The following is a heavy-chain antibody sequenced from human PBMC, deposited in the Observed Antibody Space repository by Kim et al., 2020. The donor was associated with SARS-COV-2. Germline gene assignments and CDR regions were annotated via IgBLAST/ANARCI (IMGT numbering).Heavy chain of an antibody. CDR3: ARDGRVVVPAAILWTSYYMDV. CDR2: IYTSGST. V-gene: IGHV4-4*07. D-gene: IGHD2-2*02. CDR1: GGSISSYY. Sequence: SETLSLTCTVSGGSISSYYWSWIRQPAGKGLEWIGRIYTSGSTNYNPSLKSRVTMSVDTSKNQFSLKLSSVTAADTAVYYCARDGRVVVPAAILWTSYYMDVWGKGTTVTVSS. J-gene: IGHJ6*03.